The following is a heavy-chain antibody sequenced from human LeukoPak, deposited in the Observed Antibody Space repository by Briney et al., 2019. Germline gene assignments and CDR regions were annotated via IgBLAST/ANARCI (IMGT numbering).Heavy chain of an antibody. D-gene: IGHD2-15*01. CDR2: INPSGGST. Sequence: ASVKVSCKTSGYTFTNYYIHWARQAPGQGLEWMGRINPSGGSTSYAQKFQGRVTMTRDTSTGTVYMELSSLRSEDTAVYYCARDSVIDFWGQGTLVIVSS. J-gene: IGHJ4*02. CDR1: GYTFTNYY. V-gene: IGHV1-46*01. CDR3: ARDSVIDF.